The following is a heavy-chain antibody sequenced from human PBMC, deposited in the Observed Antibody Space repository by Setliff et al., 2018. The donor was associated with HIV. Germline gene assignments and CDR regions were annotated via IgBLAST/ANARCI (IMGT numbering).Heavy chain of an antibody. V-gene: IGHV4-39*02. CDR3: ARSVVVVTVEWFDP. CDR2: IYSSGST. D-gene: IGHD2-21*02. J-gene: IGHJ5*02. Sequence: SETLSLTCTVYGASISDSNSYWGWIRQPPGKRLEWLGSIYSSGSTSYNPSLSSRLTISVDTSKNHVSLRLSSVTAADTAVYYCARSVVVVTVEWFDPWGQGTLVTVSS. CDR1: GASISDSNSY.